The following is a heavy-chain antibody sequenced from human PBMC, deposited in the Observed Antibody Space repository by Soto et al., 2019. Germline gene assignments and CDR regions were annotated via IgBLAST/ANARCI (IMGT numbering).Heavy chain of an antibody. CDR1: GFTFSSYA. CDR2: ISYDGSSK. J-gene: IGHJ6*02. Sequence: QVQLVESGGGVVLPGRSLRLSCAASGFTFSSYAMHWVRQAPGKGLEWVALISYDGSSKYYADSVKGRFTISRDNSKKTLYLQMNSQRVEATAVYYCARDLYNKTDYYYGMDVWGQGTTVTVSS. CDR3: ARDLYNKTDYYYGMDV. V-gene: IGHV3-30-3*01. D-gene: IGHD1-1*01.